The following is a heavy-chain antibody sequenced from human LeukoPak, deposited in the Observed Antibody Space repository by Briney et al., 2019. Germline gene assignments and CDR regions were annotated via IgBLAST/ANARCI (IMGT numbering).Heavy chain of an antibody. V-gene: IGHV3-66*01. Sequence: GGSLRLSCAASGFTFSSYEMNWVRQAPGKGLEWVSVIYSGGSTYYADSVKGRFTISRDNSKNTLYLQMNSLRAEDTAVYYCAIDGVGASIDYWGQGTLVTVSS. D-gene: IGHD1-26*01. J-gene: IGHJ4*02. CDR1: GFTFSSYE. CDR2: IYSGGST. CDR3: AIDGVGASIDY.